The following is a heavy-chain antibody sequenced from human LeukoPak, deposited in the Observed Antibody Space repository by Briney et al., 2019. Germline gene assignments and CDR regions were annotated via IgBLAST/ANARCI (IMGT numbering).Heavy chain of an antibody. CDR2: IYYSGST. Sequence: SETLSLTCTVSGGSISSGGYYWSWIRQHPGQGLEWIGYIYYSGSTYYNPSLKSRVTISVDTSKNQFSLKLSSMTAPDTVVYYCARAKGGWYSYWYFDLWGRGTLVTVSS. J-gene: IGHJ2*01. V-gene: IGHV4-31*03. CDR1: GGSISSGGYY. D-gene: IGHD6-19*01. CDR3: ARAKGGWYSYWYFDL.